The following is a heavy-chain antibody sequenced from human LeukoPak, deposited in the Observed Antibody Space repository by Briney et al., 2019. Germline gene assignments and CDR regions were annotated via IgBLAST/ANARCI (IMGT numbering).Heavy chain of an antibody. CDR1: GGSFSGYY. Sequence: SETLSLTCAVYGGSFSGYYWSWIRQPPGKGLEWIGEINHSGSTNYNPSLKSRVTMSVDTSKNQFSLKLSSVTAADTAVYYCARDNVVVVPAAIEWAFDIWGQGTMVTVSS. CDR3: ARDNVVVVPAAIEWAFDI. CDR2: INHSGST. J-gene: IGHJ3*02. V-gene: IGHV4-34*01. D-gene: IGHD2-2*01.